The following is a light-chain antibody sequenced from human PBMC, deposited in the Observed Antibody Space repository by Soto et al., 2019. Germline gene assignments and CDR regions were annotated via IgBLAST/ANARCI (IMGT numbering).Light chain of an antibody. V-gene: IGKV1-33*01. Sequence: DIQMTQSPSSLSASVGDRVTITCQASQDITNYLNWYQQKPGRAPRLMIYDASNLETGVPSRFNGSGSGTDFTFTITSLQHGDIAIYYCQHYQTLPLPFGGGNQVDIK. CDR1: QDITNY. CDR3: QHYQTLPLP. CDR2: DAS. J-gene: IGKJ4*01.